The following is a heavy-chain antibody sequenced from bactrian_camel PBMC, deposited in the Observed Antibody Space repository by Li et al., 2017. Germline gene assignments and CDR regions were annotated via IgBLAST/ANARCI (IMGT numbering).Heavy chain of an antibody. J-gene: IGHJ4*01. Sequence: QLVESGGASVQAGGSLTLSCTAPGFTSNYCGMAWYRQAAGQQREWVSSTSTNGLPMYADSVKDRFTIWQDKAEDTVYLQMNSLKPEDTAMYYCRRDPSTWTTRFGCAADWGRGTQVTVS. CDR3: RRDPSTWTTRFGCAAD. CDR2: TSTNGLP. D-gene: IGHD3*01. CDR1: GFTSNYCG. V-gene: IGHV3S53*01.